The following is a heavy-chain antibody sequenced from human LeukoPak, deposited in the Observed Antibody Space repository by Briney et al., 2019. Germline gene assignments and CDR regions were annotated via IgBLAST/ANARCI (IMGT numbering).Heavy chain of an antibody. CDR2: IYYSGSI. V-gene: IGHV4-39*07. J-gene: IGHJ5*02. CDR1: GGSISSSSYY. CDR3: ARAGSGQFDP. D-gene: IGHD3-10*01. Sequence: SETLSLTCTVSGGSISSSSYYWGWIRQPPGKGLEWIGSIYYSGSIYYNPSLKSRVTISVDTSKNQVSLKLSSVTAADTAVYYCARAGSGQFDPWGQGTLVTVSS.